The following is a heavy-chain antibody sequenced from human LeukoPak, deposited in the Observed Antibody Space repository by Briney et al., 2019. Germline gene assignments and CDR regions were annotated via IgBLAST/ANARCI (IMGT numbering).Heavy chain of an antibody. CDR3: AIDEGYCSSTSCYSGYYYYYYMDV. D-gene: IGHD2-2*02. J-gene: IGHJ6*03. Sequence: ASVKVSCKASGYTFTSYYMHWVRQAPGQGLEWMGIINPSGGSTSYAQKFQGRVTMTRDMSTSTVYMELSSLRSEDTAVYYCAIDEGYCSSTSCYSGYYYYYYMDVWGKGTTVTISS. V-gene: IGHV1-46*01. CDR1: GYTFTSYY. CDR2: INPSGGST.